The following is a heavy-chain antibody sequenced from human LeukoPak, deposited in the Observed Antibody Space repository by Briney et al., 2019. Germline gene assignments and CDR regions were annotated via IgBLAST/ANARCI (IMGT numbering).Heavy chain of an antibody. Sequence: ASVKVSCKASGYTFTNYYIHWVRQAPGQGLEWMGWINPNSGGTNYAQKFQGWVTMTRDTSISTAYMELSRLRSDDAAVYYCARDRSGELEYGMDVWGQGTTVTVSS. CDR2: INPNSGGT. D-gene: IGHD1-26*01. CDR3: ARDRSGELEYGMDV. J-gene: IGHJ6*02. CDR1: GYTFTNYY. V-gene: IGHV1-2*04.